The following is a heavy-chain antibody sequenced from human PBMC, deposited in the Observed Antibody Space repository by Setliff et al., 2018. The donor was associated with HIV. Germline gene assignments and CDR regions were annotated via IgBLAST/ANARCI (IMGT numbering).Heavy chain of an antibody. V-gene: IGHV4-59*12. Sequence: TSETLSLTCAVSGDSIGTYSWHWLRQPPGKGLEWIGRNYNPSLKSRVTISVDTSKNQFSLKLSSVTAADTAVYYCARDGRIAAAGTFDYWGQGTLVTVSS. D-gene: IGHD6-13*01. J-gene: IGHJ4*02. CDR1: GDSIGTYS. CDR3: ARDGRIAAAGTFDY.